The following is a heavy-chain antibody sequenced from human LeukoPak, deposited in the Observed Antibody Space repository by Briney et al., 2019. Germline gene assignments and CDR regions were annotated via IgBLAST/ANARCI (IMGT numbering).Heavy chain of an antibody. V-gene: IGHV3-30-3*01. Sequence: PGRSLRLSCAASGFTFSSYAMHWVRQAPGKGLEWVAVISYDGSNKYYADSVKGRFTISRDNSKNTLYLQMNSLRAEDTAVYYCAKASGWELLPLYYFDYWGQGTLVTVSS. CDR1: GFTFSSYA. CDR3: AKASGWELLPLYYFDY. J-gene: IGHJ4*02. D-gene: IGHD1-26*01. CDR2: ISYDGSNK.